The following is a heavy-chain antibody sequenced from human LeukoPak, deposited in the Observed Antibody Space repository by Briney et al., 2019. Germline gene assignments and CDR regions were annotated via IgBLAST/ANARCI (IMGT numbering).Heavy chain of an antibody. V-gene: IGHV3-23*01. CDR3: AKQSLYDSSGHFHY. CDR1: GFTFSSYA. CDR2: ITGSGGCT. Sequence: PGGSLRLSCAASGFTFSSYAMTWVRQAPGKGLEWVSTITGSGGCTYYADSVKGRFTISRDNSKNTLFLRMSSLRAEDTAVYFCAKQSLYDSSGHFHYWGQGTLVTVSS. D-gene: IGHD3-22*01. J-gene: IGHJ4*02.